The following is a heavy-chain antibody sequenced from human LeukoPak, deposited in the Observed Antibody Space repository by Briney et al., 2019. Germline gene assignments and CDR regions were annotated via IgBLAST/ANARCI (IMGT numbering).Heavy chain of an antibody. CDR1: GGTFSNYA. D-gene: IGHD3-3*01. Sequence: SVKVSCKASGGTFSNYAISWVRQAPGQGLEWMGGIIPIFGTANYAQKFQGRVTITADESTSTAYMELSSLRSEDTAVYYCARLFGNYVFWGGYYTGACLAPWGRETLVPVSS. J-gene: IGHJ5*02. CDR3: ARLFGNYVFWGGYYTGACLAP. V-gene: IGHV1-69*13. CDR2: IIPIFGTA.